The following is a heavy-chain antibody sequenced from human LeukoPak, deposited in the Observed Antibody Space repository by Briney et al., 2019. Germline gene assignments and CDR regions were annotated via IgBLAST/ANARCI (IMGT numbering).Heavy chain of an antibody. D-gene: IGHD6-13*01. Sequence: SVKVSCKASGGTFSSYAISWVRQAPGQGLEWMGGIIPIFGTANYAQKFQGRVTITTDESTSTAYVELSSLRSEDTAVYYCARLRGPIAAAPMDVWGKGTTVTVSS. CDR2: IIPIFGTA. V-gene: IGHV1-69*05. CDR3: ARLRGPIAAAPMDV. J-gene: IGHJ6*04. CDR1: GGTFSSYA.